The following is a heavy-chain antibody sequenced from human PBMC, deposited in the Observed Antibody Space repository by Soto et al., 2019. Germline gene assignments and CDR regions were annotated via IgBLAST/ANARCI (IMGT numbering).Heavy chain of an antibody. J-gene: IGHJ6*02. CDR2: ISAYNVNT. Sequence: QVQLVQSGAEVKKPGASVRVSCKASGYTFATYGITWVQQAPGQGLEWMGWISAYNVNTNYAQKLQGRVTMTTDTSTNTAYMELRSLRSDDTAVYYCARVSGDYGLYYFYGMDVWGQGTTVTVSS. CDR1: GYTFATYG. CDR3: ARVSGDYGLYYFYGMDV. D-gene: IGHD4-17*01. V-gene: IGHV1-18*01.